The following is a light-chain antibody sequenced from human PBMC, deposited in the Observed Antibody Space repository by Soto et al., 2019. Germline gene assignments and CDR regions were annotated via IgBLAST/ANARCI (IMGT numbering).Light chain of an antibody. CDR3: SSYTSRRTLV. CDR1: TSDVGGYNS. CDR2: DVS. V-gene: IGLV2-14*01. J-gene: IGLJ1*01. Sequence: QSALTQPASVSGSPGQSITISCTGTTSDVGGYNSVSWYQQHPGKAPKVMIYDVSDRPSRVSNRFSGSKSGNTASLTIYGLQAEDEADYYCSSYTSRRTLVFGTWTKLTV.